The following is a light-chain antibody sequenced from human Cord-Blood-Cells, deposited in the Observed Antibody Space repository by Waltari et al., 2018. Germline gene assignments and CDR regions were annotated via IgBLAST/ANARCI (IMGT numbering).Light chain of an antibody. J-gene: IGLJ1*01. CDR3: CSYAGSYTFYV. CDR2: DVS. Sequence: QSALTQPRSVSGSPGQSVPISCTGTSRYVGGYNYVPWYQQHPGKAPKLMIYDVSKRPSGVPDRFSGSKSGNTASLTISGLQAEDEADYYCCSYAGSYTFYVFGTGTKVTVL. V-gene: IGLV2-11*01. CDR1: SRYVGGYNY.